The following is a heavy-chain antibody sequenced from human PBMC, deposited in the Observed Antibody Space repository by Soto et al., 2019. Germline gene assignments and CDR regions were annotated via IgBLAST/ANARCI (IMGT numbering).Heavy chain of an antibody. J-gene: IGHJ4*02. CDR2: IYHSGST. CDR3: ARQTGGFGYYFDY. V-gene: IGHV4-39*01. D-gene: IGHD3-16*01. CDR1: GGSISSSSYY. Sequence: QLQLQQSGPGLVKPSETLSLTCTVSGGSISSSSYYWGWIRQPPGKELEWIGAIYHSGSTYYHPSPKRRVTLSVDTSKNQFSLRLTFLPAADSAVYFCARQTGGFGYYFDYWGQGTLGTVSS.